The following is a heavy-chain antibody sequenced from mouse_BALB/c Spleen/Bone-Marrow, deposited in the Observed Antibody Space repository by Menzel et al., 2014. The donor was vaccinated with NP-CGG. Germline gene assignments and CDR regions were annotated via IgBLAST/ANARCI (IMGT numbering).Heavy chain of an antibody. J-gene: IGHJ4*01. CDR1: GFTFNNYW. CDR2: IRLKSNNYAT. V-gene: IGHV6-6*02. CDR3: ASTTVVGMDY. D-gene: IGHD1-1*01. Sequence: DVQLVESGGGLVQPGGSMKLSCVASGFTFNNYWMNWVRQSPEKGLEWVAEIRLKSNNYATQYAESVKGRFTISRDDSKSSVYLQMSNLRAEDTGIYYCASTTVVGMDYWGQGTSVTVSS.